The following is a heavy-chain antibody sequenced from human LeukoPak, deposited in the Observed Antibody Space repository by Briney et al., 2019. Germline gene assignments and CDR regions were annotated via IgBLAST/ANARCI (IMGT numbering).Heavy chain of an antibody. V-gene: IGHV3-53*01. CDR3: AKNVMVKRYIDY. CDR1: GFTVSSNY. D-gene: IGHD5-18*01. Sequence: GGSLRLSCAASGFTVSSNYMSWVRQPPGKGLEWVSIIYSGGNTYYTDSVKGRFTISRDNSKNTLSLQMNSLRVEDTAIYYCAKNVMVKRYIDYWGQGTLVTVSS. CDR2: IYSGGNT. J-gene: IGHJ4*02.